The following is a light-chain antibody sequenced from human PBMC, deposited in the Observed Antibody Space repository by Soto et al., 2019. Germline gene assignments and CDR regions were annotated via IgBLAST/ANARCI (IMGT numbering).Light chain of an antibody. CDR3: AAWDDSLNGLV. CDR2: SNN. Sequence: QYVLTQPPSASGTPGQRVTISCSGSSSNIGSNTVNWYQQLPGTAPKLLIYSNNQRPSGVPDRFSGSKSGTSASLAISGLQSEDEADYYRAAWDDSLNGLVFGGGTKLTVL. V-gene: IGLV1-44*01. J-gene: IGLJ2*01. CDR1: SSNIGSNT.